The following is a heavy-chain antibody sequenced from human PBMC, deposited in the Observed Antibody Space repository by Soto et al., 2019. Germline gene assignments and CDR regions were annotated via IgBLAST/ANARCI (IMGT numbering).Heavy chain of an antibody. Sequence: EVQLLESGGGLVQPGGSLRLSCAASGFTFNNYAMTWVPQAPGKGLEWVSAISGGGDTTSYADSVKGRFTVSRDGSKNTLYLQMSSLRAEDTALYYCAKGRGGSGSLTPRVDFWCQGTLVTVSS. J-gene: IGHJ4*02. CDR3: AKGRGGSGSLTPRVDF. D-gene: IGHD3-10*01. CDR2: ISGGGDTT. CDR1: GFTFNNYA. V-gene: IGHV3-23*01.